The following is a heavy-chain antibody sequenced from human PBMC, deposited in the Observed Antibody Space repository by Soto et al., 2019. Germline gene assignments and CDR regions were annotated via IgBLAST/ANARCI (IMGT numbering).Heavy chain of an antibody. D-gene: IGHD2-15*01. CDR2: VIPNLGVT. Sequence: QVQLVQSGAEVKKPGSSVKVSCKASGGTLSSYTFSWVRQAPGQGLEWMGRVIPNLGVTNYAKKFQGRFTIVVDTSTSTADLELNSLRYEDTAVYYCARDKGYCSDTSCTDFDYWGQGTLVTVSS. J-gene: IGHJ4*02. V-gene: IGHV1-69*08. CDR1: GGTLSSYT. CDR3: ARDKGYCSDTSCTDFDY.